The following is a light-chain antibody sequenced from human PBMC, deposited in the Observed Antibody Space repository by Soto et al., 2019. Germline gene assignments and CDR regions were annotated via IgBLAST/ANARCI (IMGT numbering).Light chain of an antibody. J-gene: IGKJ1*01. CDR3: MQDLQTPRT. V-gene: IGKV2-28*01. Sequence: DIVMTQSPLSLPVTPGEPASISCRSSQSLLYSNGYNYLDWYLQKPGQSPQLLIYLGSNRASGVPDRFSGSGSGTDFTLKISRVEAEDVGTYYCMQDLQTPRTFGQGTKVEIK. CDR2: LGS. CDR1: QSLLYSNGYNY.